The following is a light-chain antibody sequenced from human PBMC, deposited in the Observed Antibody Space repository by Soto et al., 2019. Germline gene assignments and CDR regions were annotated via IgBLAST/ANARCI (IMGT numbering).Light chain of an antibody. J-gene: IGKJ4*02. CDR2: DAS. CDR3: QQRSNCPST. Sequence: EIVLTQSPATLSLSPGERAALSCRASQSVSSYLAWYQQKPGQAPRLLIYDASKRAPGIPARFTGSGSGTDFTLTISIQEPEDFAVYFCQQRSNCPSTFGGGTKVEI. CDR1: QSVSSY. V-gene: IGKV3-11*01.